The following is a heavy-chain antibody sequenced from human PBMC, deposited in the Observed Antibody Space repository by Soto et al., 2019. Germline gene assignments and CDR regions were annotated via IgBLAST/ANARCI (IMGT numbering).Heavy chain of an antibody. CDR3: AKEYCGGHCSSDYFDY. Sequence: QVQLVESGGGVVQPGRSLRLSCAASGFTFSNYGIHWVRQAPGNGLEWVAVISRDGSVRYYADSVKGRFTISRDNSKNTLDLQVNNLRAEDTAVYYCAKEYCGGHCSSDYFDYWGQGTLVTVSS. CDR2: ISRDGSVR. D-gene: IGHD2-21*01. V-gene: IGHV3-30*18. CDR1: GFTFSNYG. J-gene: IGHJ4*02.